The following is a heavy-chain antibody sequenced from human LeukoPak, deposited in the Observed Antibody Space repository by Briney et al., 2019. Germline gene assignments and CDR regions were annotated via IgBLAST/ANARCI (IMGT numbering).Heavy chain of an antibody. Sequence: PGRSLRLSCAASGFTFSSYGMHWVRQAPGKGLEWVAVIWYDGSNKYYADSVKGRFTISRDNSKNTLYLQMNSLRAEDTAVYYCAKDYYYDSSDAFDIWGQGTMVTVSS. CDR3: AKDYYYDSSDAFDI. J-gene: IGHJ3*02. V-gene: IGHV3-33*06. CDR2: IWYDGSNK. D-gene: IGHD3-22*01. CDR1: GFTFSSYG.